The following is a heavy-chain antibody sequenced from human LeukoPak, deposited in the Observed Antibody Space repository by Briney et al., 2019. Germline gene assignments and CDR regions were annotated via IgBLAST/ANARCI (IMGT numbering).Heavy chain of an antibody. D-gene: IGHD2-8*02. V-gene: IGHV4-38-2*02. Sequence: PSETLSLTCTVSGDSISSAYYWGWIRQSPGKGLEWIGSFHYSGSTSYNPSLKSRVTISVDSSKNQFSLRLSSVTAADTAVYYCARGFWSRYYDYWGQGTLVTVSS. CDR3: ARGFWSRYYDY. CDR1: GDSISSAYY. CDR2: FHYSGST. J-gene: IGHJ4*02.